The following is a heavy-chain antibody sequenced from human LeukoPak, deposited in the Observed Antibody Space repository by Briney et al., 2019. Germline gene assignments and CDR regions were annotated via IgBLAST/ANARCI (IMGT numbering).Heavy chain of an antibody. Sequence: SETLSLTFHVSGGAXTNYYWTWIRPPAGKGMEWIGRLYSSGTTTYNPSLKSRVAISVDTSRNQFSLRQSSVTAADTAVYYCARVSPIAVAGSSYYYAMDVWGQGTTVTVSS. J-gene: IGHJ6*02. D-gene: IGHD6-19*01. CDR1: GGAXTNYY. CDR3: ARVSPIAVAGSSYYYAMDV. V-gene: IGHV4-4*07. CDR2: LYSSGTT.